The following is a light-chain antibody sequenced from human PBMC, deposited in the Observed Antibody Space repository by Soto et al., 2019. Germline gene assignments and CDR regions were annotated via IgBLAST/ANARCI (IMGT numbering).Light chain of an antibody. Sequence: DIQLTQSPSFLSASVGDRVTITCRASQGTSSYLAWFQQKPGRAPKLLIYGASTLQSGVPARFSGSGSGTDFTLTISNLQPEDFATYYCQQLNAYPLTFGQGPRLQI. CDR3: QQLNAYPLT. CDR2: GAS. CDR1: QGTSSY. J-gene: IGKJ5*01. V-gene: IGKV1-9*01.